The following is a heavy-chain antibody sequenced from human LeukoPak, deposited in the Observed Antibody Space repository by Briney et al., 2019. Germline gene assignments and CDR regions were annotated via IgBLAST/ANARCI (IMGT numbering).Heavy chain of an antibody. D-gene: IGHD6-6*01. Sequence: AGGSLRLSCAASGFTFSSYWMHWVRQVPGKGLVWVSRIKTDGSSTSYADSVKGRFTTSRDNAKNSLYLQMNSLRAEDTAVYYCARRYSSSPGRAFDIWGQGTMVTVSS. CDR3: ARRYSSSPGRAFDI. CDR2: IKTDGSST. CDR1: GFTFSSYW. J-gene: IGHJ3*02. V-gene: IGHV3-74*01.